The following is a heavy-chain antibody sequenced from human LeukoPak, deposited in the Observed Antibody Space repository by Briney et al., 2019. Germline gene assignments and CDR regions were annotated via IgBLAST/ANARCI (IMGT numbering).Heavy chain of an antibody. CDR1: GFTVSSNY. Sequence: PGGSLRLSCAASGFTVSSNYMSWVRQAPGKGLEWVSVLYSGGSTYYADSVKGRFTISRDNSKNTLYLQMNSLRADDTAVYFCARVFFGVGATVPFDYWGQGTLVTVSS. D-gene: IGHD1-26*01. CDR2: LYSGGST. V-gene: IGHV3-53*01. J-gene: IGHJ4*02. CDR3: ARVFFGVGATVPFDY.